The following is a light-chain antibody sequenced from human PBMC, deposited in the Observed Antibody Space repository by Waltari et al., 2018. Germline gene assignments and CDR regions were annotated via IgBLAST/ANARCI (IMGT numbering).Light chain of an antibody. J-gene: IGKJ4*02. CDR2: GAF. V-gene: IGKV3-20*01. Sequence: EIVLTQSPGTLSLSPGEGATLSCRTSQTIRTTYLAWYQKKPGQAPTLLIYGAFTMATGLPDRFTGSGAGTDFSLTISSLEPEDFATYYCQQYDVSPLTFGGGTKVEIK. CDR3: QQYDVSPLT. CDR1: QTIRTTY.